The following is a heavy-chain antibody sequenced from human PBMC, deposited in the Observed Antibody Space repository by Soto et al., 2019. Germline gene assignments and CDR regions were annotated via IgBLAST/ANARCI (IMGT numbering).Heavy chain of an antibody. CDR1: GGSISSSGYY. Sequence: QVQLQESGPGLVKPSQTLSLTCTVSGGSISSSGYYWSWIRQHPGKGLEWIGYIYDSGSTYYNPSLQRRVTLPVDTSKNQFSLKLSSVTAADTAVYYCAREEGGGYDHRWFDPWGQGTLVTVSS. CDR3: AREEGGGYDHRWFDP. D-gene: IGHD5-12*01. J-gene: IGHJ5*02. V-gene: IGHV4-31*03. CDR2: IYDSGST.